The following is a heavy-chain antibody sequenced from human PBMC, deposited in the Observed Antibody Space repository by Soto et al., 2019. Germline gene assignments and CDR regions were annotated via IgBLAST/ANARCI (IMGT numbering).Heavy chain of an antibody. CDR1: GGSVSSGTFY. Sequence: PSETQSLTCTVSGGSVSSGTFYWTWIRQPPGKGLEWIGFFSYNGDTNYNPSLKGRVTISVDTSKNQFSLKLTSVTAADTAVYYCARGDALNWFDPWGQGTLVTVSS. CDR2: FSYNGDT. J-gene: IGHJ5*02. V-gene: IGHV4-61*01. CDR3: ARGDALNWFDP.